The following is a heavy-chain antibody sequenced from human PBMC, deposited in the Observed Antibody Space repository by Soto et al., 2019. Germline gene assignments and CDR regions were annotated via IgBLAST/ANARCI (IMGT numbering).Heavy chain of an antibody. Sequence: QVQLVESGGGVVQPGRSLRLSCAASGFTFSNYAMHWVRQAPGKGLEWVAVISYDENNKYYADSVKGRFTISRDKSKNTMYLEMNILRTEDTAVAYCARELLEYGSGRNDQGCVHWGQGTLVTVSS. V-gene: IGHV3-30-3*01. CDR2: ISYDENNK. D-gene: IGHD6-19*01. J-gene: IGHJ4*02. CDR3: ARELLEYGSGRNDQGCVH. CDR1: GFTFSNYA.